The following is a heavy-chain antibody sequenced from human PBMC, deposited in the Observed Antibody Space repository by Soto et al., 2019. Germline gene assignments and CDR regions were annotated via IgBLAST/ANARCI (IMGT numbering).Heavy chain of an antibody. CDR3: ARDNKLRYFDWSTNWFDP. CDR2: INPNSGGT. J-gene: IGHJ5*02. D-gene: IGHD3-9*01. Sequence: QVQLVQSGAEVKKPGASVKVSCKASGYTFTGYYMHWVRQDPGQGLEWMGWINPNSGGTNYAQKFQGRVTMTRDTSISTAYMELSRLRSDDTAVYYCARDNKLRYFDWSTNWFDPWGQGTLVTVSS. CDR1: GYTFTGYY. V-gene: IGHV1-2*02.